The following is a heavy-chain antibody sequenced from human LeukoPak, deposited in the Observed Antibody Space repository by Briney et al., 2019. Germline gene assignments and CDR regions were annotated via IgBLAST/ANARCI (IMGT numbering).Heavy chain of an antibody. Sequence: ASVKVSCKASGYTFTSYDINWVRQATGQGLEWMGWMNPNSGNTGYAQKFQGRVTMTRNTSISTAYMELSSLRSEDTAVYYCARGHQFRYSSGWPPYNWFDPWGQGTLVTVSS. J-gene: IGHJ5*02. CDR2: MNPNSGNT. CDR1: GYTFTSYD. V-gene: IGHV1-8*01. CDR3: ARGHQFRYSSGWPPYNWFDP. D-gene: IGHD6-19*01.